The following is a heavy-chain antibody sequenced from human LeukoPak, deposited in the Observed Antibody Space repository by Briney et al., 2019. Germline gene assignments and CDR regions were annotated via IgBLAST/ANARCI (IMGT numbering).Heavy chain of an antibody. V-gene: IGHV4-38-2*01. J-gene: IGHJ4*02. Sequence: PSETLSLTCAVSGYSISGAYYWGWIRQPPGKGPEWIGSVYHTGSTYYNPSLKSRVTMSVDTSTNQFSLKLTSVTAADTAIYYCARAAAGSRYYFDYWGQGTLVTVYS. CDR2: VYHTGST. D-gene: IGHD6-13*01. CDR3: ARAAAGSRYYFDY. CDR1: GYSISGAYY.